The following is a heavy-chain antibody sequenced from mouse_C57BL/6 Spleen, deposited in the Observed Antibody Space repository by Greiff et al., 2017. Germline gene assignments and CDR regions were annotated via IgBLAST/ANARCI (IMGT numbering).Heavy chain of an antibody. J-gene: IGHJ2*01. CDR2: IYPGSGST. D-gene: IGHD4-1*01. Sequence: QVQLQQPGAELVKPGASVKMSCKASGYTFTSYWITWVKQRPGQGLEWIGDIYPGSGSTNYNEKFKSKATLTVDTSSSTAYMQLSRLSSEDSAVYYCARERENWGGSGYWGQGTTLTVSS. CDR1: GYTFTSYW. V-gene: IGHV1-55*01. CDR3: ARERENWGGSGY.